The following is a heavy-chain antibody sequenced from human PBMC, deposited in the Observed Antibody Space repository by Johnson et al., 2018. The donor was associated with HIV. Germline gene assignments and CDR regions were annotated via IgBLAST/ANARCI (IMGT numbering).Heavy chain of an antibody. CDR1: GFTFSSYE. CDR2: ISSSGSTI. Sequence: VQLVESGGGLVQPGGSLRLSCAASGFTFSSYEMNWVRQAPGKGLEWVSYISSSGSTIYYADSVKGRFTISRDNSKNTLYLQMNSLRAEDTAVYYCARAGSSSDDACDIWGQGTMVTVSS. J-gene: IGHJ3*02. D-gene: IGHD6-6*01. CDR3: ARAGSSSDDACDI. V-gene: IGHV3-48*03.